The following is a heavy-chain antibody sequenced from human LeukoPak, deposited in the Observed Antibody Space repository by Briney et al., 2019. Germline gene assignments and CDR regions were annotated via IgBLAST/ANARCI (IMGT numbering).Heavy chain of an antibody. CDR3: ARHVRRLNDAFDI. CDR1: GGSISSGSYY. Sequence: SQTLSLTCTVSGGSISSGSYYWGWIRQPPGKGLEWIGSIYYSGTTYYNLSLRSRLTISVNTSKNQFSLNLTSVTAADTAIYYCARHVRRLNDAFDIWGQGTMVTVSS. V-gene: IGHV4-39*01. J-gene: IGHJ3*02. CDR2: IYYSGTT.